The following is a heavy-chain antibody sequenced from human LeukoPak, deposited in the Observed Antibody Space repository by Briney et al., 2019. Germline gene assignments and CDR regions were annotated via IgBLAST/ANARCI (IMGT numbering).Heavy chain of an antibody. Sequence: GGSLRLSCAASGFTFSSYSMNWVRQAPGKGLEWVSSISSSSSYIYYADSVKGRFTISRDSAKNSLYLQMNSLRAEDTAVYYCASIGNPLRWSSVIDYWGQGTLVTVSS. CDR3: ASIGNPLRWSSVIDY. CDR2: ISSSSSYI. CDR1: GFTFSSYS. D-gene: IGHD4-23*01. J-gene: IGHJ4*02. V-gene: IGHV3-21*01.